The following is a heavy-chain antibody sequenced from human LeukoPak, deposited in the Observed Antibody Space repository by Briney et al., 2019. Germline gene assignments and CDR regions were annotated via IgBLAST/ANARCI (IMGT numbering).Heavy chain of an antibody. CDR2: INPNSGGT. Sequence: ASVKVSCKASGYTFTGYYMHWVRQAPGQGLEWMGWINPNSGGTNYAQKFRGRVTMTRDTSISTAYMELSRLRSDDTAVYYCARVGPDIVVVPAAMEGTGDYFDYWGQGTLVTVSS. V-gene: IGHV1-2*02. J-gene: IGHJ4*02. D-gene: IGHD2-2*01. CDR1: GYTFTGYY. CDR3: ARVGPDIVVVPAAMEGTGDYFDY.